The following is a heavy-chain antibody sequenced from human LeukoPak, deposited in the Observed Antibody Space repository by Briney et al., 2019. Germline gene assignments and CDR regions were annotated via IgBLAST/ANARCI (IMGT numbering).Heavy chain of an antibody. CDR3: ASAGLGHGDHRHWFDP. CDR1: GYPFKSYW. V-gene: IGHV3-74*01. D-gene: IGHD4-17*01. Sequence: QPGGPQTLPCTASGYPFKSYWMHWARHARGKGRVWVSRNNSDGSSTSYAESVKGRFTISRDNSKYTLYLQMNSLRAEETAVYYCASAGLGHGDHRHWFDPWGQGTLVTVSS. CDR2: NNSDGSST. J-gene: IGHJ5*02.